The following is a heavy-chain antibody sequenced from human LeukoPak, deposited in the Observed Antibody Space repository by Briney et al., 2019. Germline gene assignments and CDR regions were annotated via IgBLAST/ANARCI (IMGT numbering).Heavy chain of an antibody. D-gene: IGHD5-24*01. V-gene: IGHV3-23*01. CDR3: ASLYNDYGDY. CDR1: GFTLRNHG. J-gene: IGHJ4*02. Sequence: GGSLRLSCAASGFTLRNHGMGWVRQAPGKGLEWVSGIIGTGDSTFYADPVKGRFTISRDNSRNTLYLHMNSLRVDDTAVYYCASLYNDYGDYWGQGALVTVSS. CDR2: IIGTGDST.